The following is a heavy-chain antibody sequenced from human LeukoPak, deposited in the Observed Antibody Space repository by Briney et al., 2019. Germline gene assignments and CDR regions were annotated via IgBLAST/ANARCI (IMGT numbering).Heavy chain of an antibody. Sequence: LSLTCAVSGGSINSNNWWSWVRQAPGKGLEWISYISSSGSTIYYADSVKGRFTISRDNAKNSLYLQMNSLRVEDTAVYYCARASAPPSFYYYYGMDVWGQGTTVTVSS. V-gene: IGHV3-48*03. J-gene: IGHJ6*02. CDR1: GSINSNNW. CDR3: ARASAPPSFYYYYGMDV. CDR2: ISSSGSTI.